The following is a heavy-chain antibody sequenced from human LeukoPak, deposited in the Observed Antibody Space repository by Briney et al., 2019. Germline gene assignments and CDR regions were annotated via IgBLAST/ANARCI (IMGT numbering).Heavy chain of an antibody. V-gene: IGHV3-23*01. Sequence: PGGSLRLSCAASGFTFSSYAMSWVRQAPGKGLEWVSAISDSGSSTYYADSVKGRFTISRDNSKNTLYLQMNSLRAEDTAVYYCARAEEYSSSSGELDWGQGTLVTVSS. CDR3: ARAEEYSSSSGELD. J-gene: IGHJ4*02. D-gene: IGHD6-6*01. CDR1: GFTFSSYA. CDR2: ISDSGSST.